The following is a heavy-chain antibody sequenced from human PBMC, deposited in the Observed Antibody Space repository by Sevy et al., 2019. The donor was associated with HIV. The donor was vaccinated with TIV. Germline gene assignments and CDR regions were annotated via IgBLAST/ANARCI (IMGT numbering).Heavy chain of an antibody. Sequence: SETLSLTCNVSGDSISSYFWSWFRQPPGKGLEWIGYIYYSGRSEYNPSLRSRVTISIDTSKKYLSMKLTSVTAADTAVSYCARDSAVVPGAFVYWGQGTLVTVSS. CDR1: GDSISSYF. CDR2: IYYSGRS. D-gene: IGHD3-10*01. CDR3: ARDSAVVPGAFVY. V-gene: IGHV4-59*01. J-gene: IGHJ4*02.